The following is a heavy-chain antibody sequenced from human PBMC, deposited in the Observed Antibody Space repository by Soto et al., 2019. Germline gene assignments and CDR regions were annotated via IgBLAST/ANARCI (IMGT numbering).Heavy chain of an antibody. CDR2: ISYDGSNK. V-gene: IGHV3-30*18. CDR1: GFTFSSYG. CDR3: TKPNRVVAASPHDY. Sequence: GGSLRLSCAASGFTFSSYGMHWVRQAPGKGLEWVAVISYDGSNKYYADSVKGRFTISRDNSKNTLYLQMNSLRAEDTAVYYCTKPNRVVAASPHDYWGQGTLVTVSS. D-gene: IGHD2-15*01. J-gene: IGHJ4*02.